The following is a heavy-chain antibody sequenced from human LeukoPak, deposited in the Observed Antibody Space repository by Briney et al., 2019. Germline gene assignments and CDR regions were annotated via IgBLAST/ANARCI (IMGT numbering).Heavy chain of an antibody. CDR2: ISYDGSNK. Sequence: GGSLRLSCAASGFTFSSYGMHWVRQAPGKGLEWGAVISYDGSNKYYADSVKGRFTISRDDSKNTLYLQMNSLRAEDTAVYYCAKNKHDSSGYYSAPFDYWGQGTLVTVSS. V-gene: IGHV3-30*18. CDR3: AKNKHDSSGYYSAPFDY. J-gene: IGHJ4*02. D-gene: IGHD3-22*01. CDR1: GFTFSSYG.